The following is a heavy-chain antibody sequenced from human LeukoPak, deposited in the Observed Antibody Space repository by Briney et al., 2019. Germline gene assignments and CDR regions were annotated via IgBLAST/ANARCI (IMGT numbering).Heavy chain of an antibody. CDR2: INYSGSS. Sequence: SETLSLTCTVSGGSISTSYWNWIRQPPGKGLEWIGHINYSGSSNHNPSLRSRVTIAVDTSKNQFSLKMSSVIAADTAVYSCTRGQYALGRGRFDPWGQGTLVTVSS. CDR1: GGSISTSY. CDR3: TRGQYALGRGRFDP. J-gene: IGHJ5*02. V-gene: IGHV4-59*01. D-gene: IGHD3-10*01.